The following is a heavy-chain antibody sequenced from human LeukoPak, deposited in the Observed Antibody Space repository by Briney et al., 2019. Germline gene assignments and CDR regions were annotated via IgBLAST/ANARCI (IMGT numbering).Heavy chain of an antibody. Sequence: PGGSLRLSCAASGFTFSSYSTNWVRQAPGKGLEWVSSISSSSSYIYYADSVKGRFTISRDNAKNSLYLQMNSLRAEDTAVYYCARGPDPGQSLVYFDYWGQGTLVTVSS. CDR3: ARGPDPGQSLVYFDY. CDR1: GFTFSSYS. D-gene: IGHD6-19*01. V-gene: IGHV3-21*01. J-gene: IGHJ4*02. CDR2: ISSSSSYI.